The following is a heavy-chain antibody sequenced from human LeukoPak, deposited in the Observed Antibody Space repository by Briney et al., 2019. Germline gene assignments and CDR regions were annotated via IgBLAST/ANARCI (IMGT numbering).Heavy chain of an antibody. CDR3: ARTLGLNYYYYMDV. Sequence: SGPALVKPTQTLTLTCSFSGFSLTTSGMCVSWIRQPPGKALEWLARIDWDDDKYYSTSLETRLTISKGTSKNQVVLTMTNMDPVDTATYYCARTLGLNYYYYMDVWGKGTTVTVSS. CDR2: IDWDDDK. J-gene: IGHJ6*03. V-gene: IGHV2-70*11. CDR1: GFSLTTSGMC. D-gene: IGHD3-3*02.